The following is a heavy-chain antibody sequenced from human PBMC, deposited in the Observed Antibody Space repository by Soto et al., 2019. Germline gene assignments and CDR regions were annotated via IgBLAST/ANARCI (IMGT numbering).Heavy chain of an antibody. D-gene: IGHD6-19*01. V-gene: IGHV3-30-3*01. J-gene: IGHJ6*02. CDR2: ISYDGSNK. CDR1: GFTFSSYA. CDR3: ARGQYSSGWYDYYYYRMDV. Sequence: QVQLVESGGGVVQPGRSLRLSCAASGFTFSSYAMHWVRQAPGKGLEWVAVISYDGSNKYYADSVKGRFTISRDNSKNTLYLQMNSLRAEDTAVYYCARGQYSSGWYDYYYYRMDVWGQGTTVTVSS.